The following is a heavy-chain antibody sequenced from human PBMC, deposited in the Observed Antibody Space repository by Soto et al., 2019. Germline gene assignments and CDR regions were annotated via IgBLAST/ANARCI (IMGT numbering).Heavy chain of an antibody. V-gene: IGHV3-7*04. J-gene: IGHJ4*02. Sequence: GGSLRLSCAASGFAFSNYWMTWVRQAPGKRLEWVANINQDGTEIYYVDSVKGRFTISRDNAKNSLFLQMNSLRAEDTAVYYCARAIAASDYWGQGTLVTVSS. CDR2: INQDGTEI. CDR1: GFAFSNYW. D-gene: IGHD6-6*01. CDR3: ARAIAASDY.